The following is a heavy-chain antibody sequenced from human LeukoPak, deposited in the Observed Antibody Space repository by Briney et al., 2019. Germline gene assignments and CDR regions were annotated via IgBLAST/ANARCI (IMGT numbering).Heavy chain of an antibody. CDR2: MSFTGYP. V-gene: IGHV4-39*01. CDR3: SRRDYCAGGYCTSSPPFDH. Sequence: SQTLSLTCTVSDDSLRESVWQSAWIRQPPGKGLEWIATMSFTGYPYINPSLKSRVTMSMDRSKSQLSLRMTSVTAADTAIFYCSRRDYCAGGYCTSSPPFDHWGQGTLVIVSS. CDR1: DDSLRESVWQ. J-gene: IGHJ4*02. D-gene: IGHD4/OR15-4a*01.